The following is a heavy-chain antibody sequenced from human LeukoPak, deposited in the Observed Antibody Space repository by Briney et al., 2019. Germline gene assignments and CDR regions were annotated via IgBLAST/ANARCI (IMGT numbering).Heavy chain of an antibody. J-gene: IGHJ4*02. D-gene: IGHD5-24*01. V-gene: IGHV4-34*01. CDR3: ARVEDGYEYFDY. Sequence: PSETLSLTCAVYGGSFSGYYWSWIRQPPGKGLEWIGEINHSGSTNYNPYLKSRVTISVDTSKNKFSLKLSSVTAADTAVYYCARVEDGYEYFDYWGQGTLVTVSS. CDR1: GGSFSGYY. CDR2: INHSGST.